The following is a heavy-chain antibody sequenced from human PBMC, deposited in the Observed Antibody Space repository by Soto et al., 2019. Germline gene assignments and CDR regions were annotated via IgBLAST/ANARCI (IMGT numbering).Heavy chain of an antibody. CDR2: ISGSGGST. CDR1: GFTFSSYA. D-gene: IGHD3-10*01. Sequence: GGSLRLSCAASGFTFSSYAMSWVRQAPGKGLEGVSAISGSGGSTYYADSVKGRFTISRDNSKNTLYLQMNSLRAEDAAVYYCAKDRKGGSGSYYNFYYWGQGTLVTVSS. V-gene: IGHV3-23*01. CDR3: AKDRKGGSGSYYNFYY. J-gene: IGHJ4*02.